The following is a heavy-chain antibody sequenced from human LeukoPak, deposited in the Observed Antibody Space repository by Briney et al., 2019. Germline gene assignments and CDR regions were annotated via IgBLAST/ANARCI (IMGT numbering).Heavy chain of an antibody. D-gene: IGHD3-22*01. V-gene: IGHV4-34*01. CDR1: GGSFSGYY. Sequence: SETLSLTCAVYGGSFSGYYWSWIRQPPGKGLEWIGEINHSGSTNYNPSLKSRVTISVDTSKNQFSLKLSSVTAADTAVYYCAREPFHARVVITTPSYYFDYWGQGTLVTVSS. J-gene: IGHJ4*02. CDR3: AREPFHARVVITTPSYYFDY. CDR2: INHSGST.